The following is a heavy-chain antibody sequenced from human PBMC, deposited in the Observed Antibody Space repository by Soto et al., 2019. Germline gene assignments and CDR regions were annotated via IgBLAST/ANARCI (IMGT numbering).Heavy chain of an antibody. V-gene: IGHV2-5*02. D-gene: IGHD2-2*01. CDR2: ISWDDDK. J-gene: IGHJ4*02. Sequence: QITLKESGPTLVKPTQTLTLTCTFSGFSLSTTGVGVGWIRQPPGKALEWLAIISWDDDKRYSPSLKSRLTITKDTSNNQVVITMTNMDPVDTATYYCARESRRFFDCWGQGTLVTVSS. CDR3: ARESRRFFDC. CDR1: GFSLSTTGVG.